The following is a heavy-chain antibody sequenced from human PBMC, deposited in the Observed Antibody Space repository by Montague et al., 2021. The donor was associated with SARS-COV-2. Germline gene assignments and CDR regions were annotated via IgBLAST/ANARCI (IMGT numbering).Heavy chain of an antibody. Sequence: SLRLSCAASGFTFSSYAMHWVRQAPGKGLEWVAVISYDGGNKYYADSVKGRFTISRDNSKNTLYLQMNSLRAEDTAVYYCARDFLPLLAYYYGMDVWGQGTTVTVSS. CDR3: ARDFLPLLAYYYGMDV. CDR1: GFTFSSYA. CDR2: ISYDGGNK. D-gene: IGHD3-3*01. V-gene: IGHV3-30*04. J-gene: IGHJ6*02.